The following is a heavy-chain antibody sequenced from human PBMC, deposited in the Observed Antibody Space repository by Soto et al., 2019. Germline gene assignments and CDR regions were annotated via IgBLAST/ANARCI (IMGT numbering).Heavy chain of an antibody. Sequence: ASVKVSCKVSGYTLTELSMHWVRQAPGKGLEWMGGFDPEDGETIYAQKFQGRVTMTTDTSTSTVHMEVRSLRSDDTAVYYCAREGVTPYYYYGMDVWRQGTPVTVSS. D-gene: IGHD2-21*02. CDR3: AREGVTPYYYYGMDV. CDR1: GYTLTELS. CDR2: FDPEDGET. V-gene: IGHV1-24*01. J-gene: IGHJ6*02.